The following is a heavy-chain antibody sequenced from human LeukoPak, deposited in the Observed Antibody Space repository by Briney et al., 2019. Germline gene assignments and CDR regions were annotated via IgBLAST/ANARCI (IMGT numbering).Heavy chain of an antibody. CDR3: ARHGDYEGYFDY. V-gene: IGHV4-4*07. CDR1: GGSISSYY. J-gene: IGHJ4*02. CDR2: IYTSGST. D-gene: IGHD4-17*01. Sequence: SETLSLTCTVSGGSISSYYWSWIRQPAGKGLEWIGRIYTSGSTNYNPSLKSRVTISVDKSKNQFSLKLSSVTAADTAVYYCARHGDYEGYFDYWAREPWSPSPQ.